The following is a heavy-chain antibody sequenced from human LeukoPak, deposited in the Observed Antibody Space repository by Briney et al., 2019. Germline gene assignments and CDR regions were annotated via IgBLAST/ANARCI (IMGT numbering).Heavy chain of an antibody. J-gene: IGHJ5*02. CDR1: GFTFSDHY. Sequence: PGGSLRLSCAASGFTFSDHYMDWVRQAPGKGLEWVGRTRNKANSYTTEYAASVKGRFTISRDDSKNSLYLQVNSLKTEDTAVYYCASSYDDYYDSSGYYSWGQGTLVTVSS. CDR3: ASSYDDYYDSSGYYS. CDR2: TRNKANSYTT. V-gene: IGHV3-72*01. D-gene: IGHD3-22*01.